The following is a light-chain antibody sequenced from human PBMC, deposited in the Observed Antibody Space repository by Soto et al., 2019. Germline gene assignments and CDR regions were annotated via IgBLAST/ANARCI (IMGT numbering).Light chain of an antibody. Sequence: AIPLTQSPSSLSASVGDRVTITCRASQGISSALAWYQQKPGKAPKLLIYDASSLESGVPSRFSGSGSGTDFTLTISSLQPEDFATYYCQQFNSYPQFTFGPGTKVDIK. CDR2: DAS. J-gene: IGKJ3*01. CDR3: QQFNSYPQFT. CDR1: QGISSA. V-gene: IGKV1-13*02.